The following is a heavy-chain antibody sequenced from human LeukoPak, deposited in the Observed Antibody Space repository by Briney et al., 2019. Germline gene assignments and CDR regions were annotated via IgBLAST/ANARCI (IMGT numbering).Heavy chain of an antibody. CDR3: AVSNGGYGP. Sequence: GGSLRLSCASSAFNFTAYWMHWVRQDPRKGLLWVARINSDGSTTNYADSVKGRFTISRDNAKNTLFLQMNSLRAEDTAAYFCAVSNGGYGPWGQGALVSVSS. CDR1: AFNFTAYW. V-gene: IGHV3-74*01. J-gene: IGHJ5*02. D-gene: IGHD5-12*01. CDR2: INSDGSTT.